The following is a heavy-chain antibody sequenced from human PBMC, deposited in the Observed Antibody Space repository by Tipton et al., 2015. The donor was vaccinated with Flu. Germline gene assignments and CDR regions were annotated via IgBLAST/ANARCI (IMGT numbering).Heavy chain of an antibody. CDR3: AKDWNWFDP. CDR1: GFTFSDYY. CDR2: IWYDGSNK. J-gene: IGHJ5*02. Sequence: SLRLSCAASGFTFSDYYMSWIRQAPGKGLEWVAVIWYDGSNKYYADSVKGRFTISRDNSKNTLYLQMNSLRAEDTAVYYCAKDWNWFDPWGQGTLVTVSS. V-gene: IGHV3-33*06.